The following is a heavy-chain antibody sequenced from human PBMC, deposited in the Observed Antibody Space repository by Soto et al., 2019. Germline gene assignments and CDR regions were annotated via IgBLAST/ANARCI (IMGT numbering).Heavy chain of an antibody. V-gene: IGHV1-2*02. CDR2: INPNSGGT. CDR3: ARDRVVLVLPYYYYYYGMDV. J-gene: IGHJ6*02. Sequence: ASVKVSCKASGYTFTGYYMHWVRQAPGQGLEWMGWINPNSGGTNYAQKFQGRVTMTRDTSISTAYMELSRLRSDDTAVYYCARDRVVLVLPYYYYYYGMDVWGQGTTVTVS. D-gene: IGHD2-8*02. CDR1: GYTFTGYY.